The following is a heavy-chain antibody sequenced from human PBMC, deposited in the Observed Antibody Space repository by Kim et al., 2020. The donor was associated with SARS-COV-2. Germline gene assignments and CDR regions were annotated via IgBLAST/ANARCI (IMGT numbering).Heavy chain of an antibody. CDR3: ARDRSRGFNLPFDP. J-gene: IGHJ5*02. V-gene: IGHV4-4*07. Sequence: YNPALKSRVTMSLDTSKNQFSLNLTSVTAADTAIYYCARDRSRGFNLPFDPWGQGTLVTVSS. D-gene: IGHD3-10*01.